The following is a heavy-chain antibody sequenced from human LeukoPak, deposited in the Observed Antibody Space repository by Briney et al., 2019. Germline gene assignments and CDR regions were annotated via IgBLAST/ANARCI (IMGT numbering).Heavy chain of an antibody. V-gene: IGHV3-23*01. D-gene: IGHD2-8*01. CDR3: AKGLKPAMASRSNYFDY. Sequence: GGSPRLSCAASGFSFSNYAMNWVRQAPGKGLEWVSTITGSGGSTHYADSVKGRFTISRDNSKNTLYLQMNSLRADDTAVYYCAKGLKPAMASRSNYFDYWGQGALVTVSS. J-gene: IGHJ4*02. CDR2: ITGSGGST. CDR1: GFSFSNYA.